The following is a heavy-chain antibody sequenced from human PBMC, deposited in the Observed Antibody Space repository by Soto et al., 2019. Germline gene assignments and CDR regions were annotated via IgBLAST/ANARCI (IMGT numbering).Heavy chain of an antibody. CDR2: VSAYNGER. V-gene: IGHV1-18*01. Sequence: QVQLVQSGAEVKKPGASVKVSCKASGYTFTNYGINWVRQAPGQGLEWLGWVSAYNGERRYAQRVQARVIMTTDTYTTTAYMELRSLMSDDTAVYYCSRGTSIPASGDYWGQGTLVTVSS. J-gene: IGHJ4*01. CDR3: SRGTSIPASGDY. CDR1: GYTFTNYG. D-gene: IGHD6-6*01.